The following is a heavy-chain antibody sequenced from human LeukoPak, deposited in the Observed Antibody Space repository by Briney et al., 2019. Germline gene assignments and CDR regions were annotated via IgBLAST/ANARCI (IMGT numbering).Heavy chain of an antibody. CDR2: IKQDGSEK. D-gene: IGHD3-22*01. V-gene: IGHV3-7*01. CDR1: GFTFSSYG. J-gene: IGHJ4*02. CDR3: ARDPLAYYYDSSGYYDVRLGLDY. Sequence: GGSLRLSCAASGFTFSSYGMHWVRQAPGKGLEWVANIKQDGSEKYYVDSVKGRFTISRDNAKNSLYLQMNSLRAEDTAVYYCARDPLAYYYDSSGYYDVRLGLDYWGQGTLVTVSS.